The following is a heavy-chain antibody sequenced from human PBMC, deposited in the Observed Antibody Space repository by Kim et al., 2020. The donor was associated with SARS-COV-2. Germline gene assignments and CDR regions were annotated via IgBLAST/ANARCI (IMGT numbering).Heavy chain of an antibody. V-gene: IGHV4-28*01. J-gene: IGHJ6*03. Sequence: SNPPLRVRVTLSVDTSKNQFSLNLSSVTAEDTAIYYCARNRDYYYYYMDVWGKGTPVTVSS. CDR3: ARNRDYYYYYMDV.